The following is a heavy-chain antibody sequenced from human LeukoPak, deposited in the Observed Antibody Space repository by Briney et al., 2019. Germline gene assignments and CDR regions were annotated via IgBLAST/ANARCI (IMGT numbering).Heavy chain of an antibody. D-gene: IGHD3-16*01. CDR1: VFTFRNYA. CDR3: ARENYGAHYFDY. CDR2: ISYDGNNK. V-gene: IGHV3-30-3*01. J-gene: IGHJ4*02. Sequence: GGSLRLSCAASVFTFRNYAMHWVRQAPGKGLEWVAVISYDGNNKYYADSVKGRFTISRDNSKNTLYLQVNSLRPEDTAVYYCARENYGAHYFDYWGQGTLVTVSS.